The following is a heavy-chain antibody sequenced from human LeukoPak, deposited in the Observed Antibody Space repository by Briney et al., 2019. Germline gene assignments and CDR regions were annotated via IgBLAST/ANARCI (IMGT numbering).Heavy chain of an antibody. J-gene: IGHJ4*02. D-gene: IGHD3-22*01. CDR1: GYTFTDDY. CDR3: ARDRIYYYDSSGYYYVPFDY. V-gene: IGHV1-2*02. CDR2: INPNSGVT. Sequence: ASVKVSCKASGYTFTDDYVHWVRQAPGQGLEWMGWINPNSGVTNYAQKFQGRVTMTRDMSISTAYMELSRLRSDDTAVYYCARDRIYYYDSSGYYYVPFDYWGQGTLVTVSS.